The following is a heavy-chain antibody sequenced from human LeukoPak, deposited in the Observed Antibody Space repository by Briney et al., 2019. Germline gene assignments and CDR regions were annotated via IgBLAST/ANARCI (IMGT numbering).Heavy chain of an antibody. D-gene: IGHD4-11*01. V-gene: IGHV4-34*01. CDR2: INHSGST. CDR3: ARGGTTVPNWFDP. CDR1: GGSISSYY. J-gene: IGHJ5*02. Sequence: PETLSLTCTVSGGSISSYYWSWIRQPPGKGLEWIGEINHSGSTNYNPSLKSRVTISVDTSKNQFSLKLSSVTAADTAVYYCARGGTTVPNWFDPWGQGTLVTVSS.